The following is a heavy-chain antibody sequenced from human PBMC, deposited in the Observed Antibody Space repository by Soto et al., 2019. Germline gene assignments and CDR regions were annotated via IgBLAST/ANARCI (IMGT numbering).Heavy chain of an antibody. J-gene: IGHJ6*02. Sequence: GASVKVSCKASGYTFTSYGISWVRQAPGQGLEWMGWISAYNGNTNYAQKLQGRVTMTTDTSTSTAYMELRSLRSDDTAVYYCARDNAFSSSWSGGMDVRGQGTTVTVSS. CDR1: GYTFTSYG. D-gene: IGHD6-13*01. CDR2: ISAYNGNT. V-gene: IGHV1-18*04. CDR3: ARDNAFSSSWSGGMDV.